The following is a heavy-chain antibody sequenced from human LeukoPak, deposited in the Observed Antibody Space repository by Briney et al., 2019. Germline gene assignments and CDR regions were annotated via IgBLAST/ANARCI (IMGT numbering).Heavy chain of an antibody. V-gene: IGHV3-21*01. CDR3: AGGGGQGVFDS. Sequence: GGSLRLSCAASGFTFSSYSMNWVRQAPGKGLEWVSSISSSSSYIYYADSVKGRFTISRDNAKNSLYLQMNSLRAEDTAVYYCAGGGGQGVFDSWGQETLVTVSS. J-gene: IGHJ5*01. CDR2: ISSSSSYI. CDR1: GFTFSSYS.